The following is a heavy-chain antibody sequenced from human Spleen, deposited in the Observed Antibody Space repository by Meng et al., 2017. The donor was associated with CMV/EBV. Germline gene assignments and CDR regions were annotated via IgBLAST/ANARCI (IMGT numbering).Heavy chain of an antibody. V-gene: IGHV1-69*05. D-gene: IGHD1-26*01. CDR3: AKSTYSGGYYGGSGAFDI. CDR1: GGTFSSYT. J-gene: IGHJ3*02. Sequence: SVKVSCKASGGTFSSYTFSWVRQAPGQGLEWMGGIIGVFDTGHYAQKFQGRVTITTDESTSTAYMDLSNMRSEDTAVYYCAKSTYSGGYYGGSGAFDIWGQGTMVTVSS. CDR2: IIGVFDTG.